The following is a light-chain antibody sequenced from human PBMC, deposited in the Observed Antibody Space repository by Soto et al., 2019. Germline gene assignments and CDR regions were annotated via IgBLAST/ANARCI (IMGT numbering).Light chain of an antibody. V-gene: IGKV1-39*01. J-gene: IGKJ2*01. CDR3: QQSYSTPT. CDR1: QSISSY. CDR2: AAS. Sequence: DIQMTQSPSSLSASVGDRVTITCRASQSISSYLNWYQRKPGKAPKLLIYAASTLQTGVPSRFSGIGAGTDFTLTISSLQPEDFATYYCQQSYSTPTFGQGTKLEIK.